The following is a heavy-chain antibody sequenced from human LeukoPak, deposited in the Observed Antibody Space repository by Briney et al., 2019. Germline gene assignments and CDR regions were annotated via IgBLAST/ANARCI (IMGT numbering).Heavy chain of an antibody. D-gene: IGHD3-10*01. CDR1: GGSISSYY. J-gene: IGHJ5*02. CDR2: IYTSGNT. Sequence: SETLSLTCSVSGGSISSYYWTWIRQPAGKRLEWIGRIYTSGNTNYNPSLKSRVTMSLDTSKNQFSLKLSSVTAADTAVYYCARHSGPYYYGSGTAGAGWFDPWGQGTLVTVSS. CDR3: ARHSGPYYYGSGTAGAGWFDP. V-gene: IGHV4-4*07.